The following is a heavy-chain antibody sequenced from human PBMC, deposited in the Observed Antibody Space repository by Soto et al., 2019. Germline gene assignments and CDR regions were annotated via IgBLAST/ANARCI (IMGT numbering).Heavy chain of an antibody. CDR2: ILPIFGSA. CDR3: ARSRYSFGNYYDSRKVYYILDV. D-gene: IGHD3-10*01. V-gene: IGHV1-69*06. J-gene: IGHJ6*02. Sequence: SVKVSCKASGGTFTSSAFNWVRQAPGRGLEWMGGILPIFGSANYGPKFQGRVIITSDKSTSTAYMELTSLRSEDTAVYYCARSRYSFGNYYDSRKVYYILDVWGQGTTVTVSS. CDR1: GGTFTSSA.